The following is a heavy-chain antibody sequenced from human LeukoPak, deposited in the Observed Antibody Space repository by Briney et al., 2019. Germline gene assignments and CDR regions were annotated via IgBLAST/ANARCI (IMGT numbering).Heavy chain of an antibody. CDR3: ARKRIADLGDETSFGGSPFDS. CDR1: GFTFKSYH. Sequence: GGSLRLSCVASGFTFKSYHMNWVRQAPGKGLEWLSGITSGASVIYYADSVKGRFTISRDDAKKSLFLQMSGLTVDDTAAYYCARKRIADLGDETSFGGSPFDSWGQGTLVIVSS. V-gene: IGHV3-48*03. D-gene: IGHD3-16*01. CDR2: ITSGASVI. J-gene: IGHJ4*02.